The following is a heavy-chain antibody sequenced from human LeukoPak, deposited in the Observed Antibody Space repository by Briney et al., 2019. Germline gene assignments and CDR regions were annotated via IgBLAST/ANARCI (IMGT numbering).Heavy chain of an antibody. CDR1: GFTFSNAW. CDR2: IKSKTDGGTT. V-gene: IGHV3-15*01. J-gene: IGHJ4*02. CDR3: TTARGYSYGYVDY. D-gene: IGHD5-18*01. Sequence: PGGSPRLSCAASGFTFSNAWMSWVRQAPGKGLEWVGRIKSKTDGGTTDYAAPVKGRFTISRDDSKNTLYLQMNSLKTEDTAVYYCTTARGYSYGYVDYWGQGTLVTVSS.